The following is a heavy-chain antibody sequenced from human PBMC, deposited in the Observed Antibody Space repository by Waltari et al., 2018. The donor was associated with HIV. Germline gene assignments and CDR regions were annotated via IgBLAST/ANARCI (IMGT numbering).Heavy chain of an antibody. CDR3: AKTGYGDYGRDD. CDR1: GCPSSSYG. V-gene: IGHV3-30*18. D-gene: IGHD4-17*01. CDR2: RSYDGSNE. J-gene: IGHJ4*02. Sequence: VQLVESGGGVVKPGRSMRHSCAASGCPSSSYGMHWVRQAPGKGLEWVAVRSYDGSNEFYTDSVKGRFTISRDNSKNTLYLQMNSLRAEDTAVYYCAKTGYGDYGRDDWGQGTLVTVSS.